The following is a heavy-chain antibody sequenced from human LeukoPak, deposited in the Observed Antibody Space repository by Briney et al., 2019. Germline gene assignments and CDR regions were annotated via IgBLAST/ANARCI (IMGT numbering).Heavy chain of an antibody. CDR2: ISAYNGNT. Sequence: GASVKVSCKASGYTFPSYGISWVRQAPGQGLEWMGWISAYNGNTNYAQKFQGRVTMTTDTSTSTAYMELRSLRSDDTAVYYCARVGSAGPHLYFDYWGQGTLLTVSS. CDR3: ARVGSAGPHLYFDY. V-gene: IGHV1-18*01. D-gene: IGHD2-15*01. CDR1: GYTFPSYG. J-gene: IGHJ4*02.